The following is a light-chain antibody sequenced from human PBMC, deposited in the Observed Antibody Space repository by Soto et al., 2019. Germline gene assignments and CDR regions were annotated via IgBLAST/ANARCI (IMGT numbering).Light chain of an antibody. J-gene: IGKJ1*01. CDR2: TAS. CDR3: QQSYSRPRT. Sequence: EIQMTQSPPSVSASVGARVSITCRASQDIGDWLAWYQQKPGKAPNLLIYTASSVESGVPSRFSGSGSGTDFTLTISSLQPEDFATYFCQQSYSRPRTFGQGTKVDIK. V-gene: IGKV1-39*01. CDR1: QDIGDW.